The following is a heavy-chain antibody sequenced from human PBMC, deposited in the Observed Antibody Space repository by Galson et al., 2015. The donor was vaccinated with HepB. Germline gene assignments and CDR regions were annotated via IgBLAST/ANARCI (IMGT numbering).Heavy chain of an antibody. Sequence: SVKVSCKASGGTFSSSTLTWLRQAPGQGFEWMGGITPIFGTVRYAQKFQGRVTITADESTSTAYMEVKSLRSEDSAMYYCAREVYYDSSWFDAWGQGTLVTVSS. D-gene: IGHD3-22*01. CDR1: GGTFSSST. CDR3: AREVYYDSSWFDA. CDR2: ITPIFGTV. J-gene: IGHJ5*02. V-gene: IGHV1-69*13.